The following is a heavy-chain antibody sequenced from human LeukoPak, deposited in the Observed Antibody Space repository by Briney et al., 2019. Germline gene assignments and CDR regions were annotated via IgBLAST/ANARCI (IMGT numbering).Heavy chain of an antibody. J-gene: IGHJ4*02. CDR3: ARGRGSSWYYFDS. D-gene: IGHD6-13*01. CDR1: GGSISSSSYY. CDR2: IYASGNP. V-gene: IGHV4-61*02. Sequence: SETLSLTCTVSGGSISSSSYYWGWVRQPAGKGLEWIGRIYASGNPNYNPSPKGRVTMTVDTSKNQFSLNLSSVTAADTAVYYCARGRGSSWYYFDSWGQGTLVTVSS.